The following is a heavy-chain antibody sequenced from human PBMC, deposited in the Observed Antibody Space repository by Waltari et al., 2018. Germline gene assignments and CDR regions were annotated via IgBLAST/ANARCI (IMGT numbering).Heavy chain of an antibody. CDR2: IYYSGST. Sequence: QLQLQESGPGLVKPSETLSLTCTVSGGSISSSSYYWGWIRQPPGKGLGWIGSIYYSGSTYTNPSLKSRVTISVDTSKNQFSLKLSSVTAADTAVYYCARDRGGIAVAGTGYFDYWGQGTLVTVSS. CDR3: ARDRGGIAVAGTGYFDY. V-gene: IGHV4-39*07. J-gene: IGHJ4*02. D-gene: IGHD6-19*01. CDR1: GGSISSSSYY.